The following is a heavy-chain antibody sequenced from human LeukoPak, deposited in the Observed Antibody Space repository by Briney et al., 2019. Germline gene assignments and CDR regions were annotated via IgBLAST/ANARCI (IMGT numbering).Heavy chain of an antibody. V-gene: IGHV3-7*01. CDR1: GFTFTQYW. CDR2: LHPDGSER. J-gene: IGHJ4*02. Sequence: GGSLRLSCVASGFTFTQYWMTWVRQAPGKGLEWVARLHPDGSERNYVGSVEGRFTVFGDNAKSSLFLQTHSLRVEDTAVYYCARGGYSFDYLGQGTLVTVPS. CDR3: ARGGYSFDY. D-gene: IGHD5-12*01.